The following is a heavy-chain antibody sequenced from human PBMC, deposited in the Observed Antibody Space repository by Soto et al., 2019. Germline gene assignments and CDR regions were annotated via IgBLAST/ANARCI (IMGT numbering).Heavy chain of an antibody. CDR2: ISSSGSTI. J-gene: IGHJ3*02. D-gene: IGHD6-19*01. CDR3: ARYQDSSGPIEFDI. Sequence: PGGSLRLSCAASGFTFSDYYMSWIRQAPGKGLEWVSYISSSGSTIYYADSVKGRLTISRDNAKNSLYLQMNSLRAEDTAVYYCARYQDSSGPIEFDIWGQGTMVTASS. V-gene: IGHV3-11*01. CDR1: GFTFSDYY.